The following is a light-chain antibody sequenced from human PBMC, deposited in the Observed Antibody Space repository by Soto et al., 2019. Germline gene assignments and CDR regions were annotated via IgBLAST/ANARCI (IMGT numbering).Light chain of an antibody. CDR1: EDLDTK. CDR2: DSS. CDR3: HQYRGWPLS. V-gene: IGKV3-15*01. J-gene: IGKJ4*01. Sequence: IVMTQSPATLTVSPGERATVSCRASEDLDTKLAWYQQAPGQAPRLLIYDSSIRAAAVPARFSGSGSGTDFTLTISSLQSEDLAVYYCHQYRGWPLSFGGGTKVEIK.